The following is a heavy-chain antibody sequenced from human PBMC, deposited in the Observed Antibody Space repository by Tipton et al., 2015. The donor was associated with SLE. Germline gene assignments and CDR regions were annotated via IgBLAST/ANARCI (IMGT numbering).Heavy chain of an antibody. CDR2: AYTTGSP. J-gene: IGHJ3*02. Sequence: TLSLTCSVAGLSMTTRPWWTWVRQPPGKGLEWIGRAYTTGSPYYNPSLESRVAISMDTSKNQFSLKLTAVTAADTAVYYCARTLDALDIWGQGTMVTVSS. CDR1: GLSMTTRPW. V-gene: IGHV4-4*02. CDR3: ARTLDALDI.